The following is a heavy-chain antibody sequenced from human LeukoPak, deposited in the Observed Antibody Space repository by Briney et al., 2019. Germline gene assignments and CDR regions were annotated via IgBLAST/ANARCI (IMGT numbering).Heavy chain of an antibody. D-gene: IGHD6-19*01. CDR2: IYPGDSDT. CDR3: ARRLATTKDFDY. Sequence: GESLKISCKGSGYSFTSYWIGWVRQMPGKGLEWMGIIYPGDSDTRYSPSFEGQVTISADKSINTAYLQWNSLKASDTAMYFCARRLATTKDFDYWGQGTLVTVSS. J-gene: IGHJ4*02. V-gene: IGHV5-51*01. CDR1: GYSFTSYW.